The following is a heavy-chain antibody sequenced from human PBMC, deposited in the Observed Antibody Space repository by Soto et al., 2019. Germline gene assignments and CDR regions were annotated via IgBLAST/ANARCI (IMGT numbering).Heavy chain of an antibody. Sequence: QVRLVQSGAEVKKPGDSVKVSCKASGYTFTGYYMHWVRQAPGQGLEWMGWINPNSGGTNYAQKFQGWVTMTRDTSISTAYMELSRLRSDDTAVYYCARYCSGGSCYGAFDIWGQGTMVTVSS. D-gene: IGHD2-15*01. CDR3: ARYCSGGSCYGAFDI. V-gene: IGHV1-2*04. CDR1: GYTFTGYY. J-gene: IGHJ3*02. CDR2: INPNSGGT.